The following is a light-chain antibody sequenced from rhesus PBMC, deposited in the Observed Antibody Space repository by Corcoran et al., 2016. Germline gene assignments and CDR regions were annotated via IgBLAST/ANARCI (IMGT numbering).Light chain of an antibody. CDR3: QKYNDWPICT. Sequence: EIVMTQSPATLSLSPGERATLSCRASQSVGSTLAWYQQKPGQAPSLLIYYASRRHPGIPDRFSGSGSGTEFTLTISSLDPEDVGVYYCQKYNDWPICTFGPGTKRDIK. V-gene: IGKV3-42*02. J-gene: IGKJ3*01. CDR2: YAS. CDR1: QSVGST.